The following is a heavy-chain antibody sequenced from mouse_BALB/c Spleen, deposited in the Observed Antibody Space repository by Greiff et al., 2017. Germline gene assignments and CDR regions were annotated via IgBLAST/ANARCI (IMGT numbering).Heavy chain of an antibody. CDR1: GFSLTGYG. Sequence: VQGVESGPGLVAPSQSLSITCTVSGFSLTGYGVNWVRQPPGKGLEWLGMIWGDGSTDYNSALKSRLSISKDNSKSQVFLKMNSLQTDDTARYYCAREPSMVTTGDYYAMDYWGQGTSVTVSS. V-gene: IGHV2-6-7*01. J-gene: IGHJ4*01. CDR3: AREPSMVTTGDYYAMDY. CDR2: IWGDGST. D-gene: IGHD2-2*01.